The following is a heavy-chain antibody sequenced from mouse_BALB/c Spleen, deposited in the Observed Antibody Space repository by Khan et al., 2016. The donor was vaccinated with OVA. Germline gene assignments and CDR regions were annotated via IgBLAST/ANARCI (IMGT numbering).Heavy chain of an antibody. CDR3: ARMARTIN. CDR1: GFTFSSYG. J-gene: IGHJ2*01. Sequence: EVKLEESGGGLVQPGWSLKLSCAASGFTFSSYGMSWVRQTPDKRLELVATINSNGGSTYYPDSVKGRFTISRDNAKNTLYLQMSSLKSEDTAMYYCARMARTINWGQGTTLTVSS. V-gene: IGHV5-6-3*01. CDR2: INSNGGST.